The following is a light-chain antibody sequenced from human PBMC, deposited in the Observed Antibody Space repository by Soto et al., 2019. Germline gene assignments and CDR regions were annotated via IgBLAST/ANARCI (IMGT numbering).Light chain of an antibody. CDR3: HQRQSWTRT. J-gene: IGKJ1*01. V-gene: IGKV3-11*01. Sequence: EIVLTQSPCTLSLSPGERATLSCRASQRFXSNLGWDQQKPGQAPRILXDGASTRAAGIPARLSASGSGTDFTLPISDVQPEDFAPYYCHQRQSWTRTFGQGTKVEIK. CDR1: QRFXSN. CDR2: GAS.